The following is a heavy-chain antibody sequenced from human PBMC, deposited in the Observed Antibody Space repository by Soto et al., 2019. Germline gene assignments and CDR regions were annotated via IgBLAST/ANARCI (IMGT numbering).Heavy chain of an antibody. CDR1: GLTVSTNH. J-gene: IGHJ3*02. CDR2: IYSGGNT. D-gene: IGHD6-13*01. CDR3: ARERIAAGGTHEALDI. Sequence: PGGSLRRSWAASGLTVSTNHMTWVRQAPGKGLEWVSLIYSGGNTYYADSVKGRFIISRDNSKNTLYLQMNSLRAEDTAVYYCARERIAAGGTHEALDIWGQGTMVTVSS. V-gene: IGHV3-53*01.